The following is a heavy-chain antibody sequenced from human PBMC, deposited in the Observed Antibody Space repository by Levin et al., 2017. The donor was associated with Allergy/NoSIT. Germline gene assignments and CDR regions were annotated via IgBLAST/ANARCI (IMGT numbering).Heavy chain of an antibody. J-gene: IGHJ4*02. Sequence: PGGSLRLSCAVSGLSISTYAMSWVRQAPGKGLEWVSGVSGSGGAYYADSVKGRFTVSRDNSKNMLYLQMNSLRGDEKAVYYCAKEYSASSSDYFWGQGTLVTVSS. D-gene: IGHD1-26*01. V-gene: IGHV3-23*01. CDR2: VSGSGGA. CDR1: GLSISTYA. CDR3: AKEYSASSSDYF.